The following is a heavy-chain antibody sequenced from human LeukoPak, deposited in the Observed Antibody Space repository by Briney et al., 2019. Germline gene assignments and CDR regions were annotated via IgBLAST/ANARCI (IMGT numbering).Heavy chain of an antibody. Sequence: PSETLSLTCAVSGYSISNDYYWGWVRQPPGKGLEWIGNIYHSGSTYKNPSLKSRVIISVDTSKNQFSLKLSSVTAADTAVYYCARRRVVVVAATVPSLKRYWYFDLWGRGTLVTVSS. CDR3: ARRRVVVVAATVPSLKRYWYFDL. CDR2: IYHSGST. CDR1: GYSISNDYY. V-gene: IGHV4-38-2*01. D-gene: IGHD2-15*01. J-gene: IGHJ2*01.